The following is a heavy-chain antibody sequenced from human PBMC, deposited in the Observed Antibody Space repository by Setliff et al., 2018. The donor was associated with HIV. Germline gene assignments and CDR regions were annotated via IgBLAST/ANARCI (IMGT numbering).Heavy chain of an antibody. CDR1: GYTFNRYA. D-gene: IGHD5-12*01. CDR3: ARVSGWIYPIVNFYGFDV. CDR2: INVKNVNT. J-gene: IGHJ6*02. V-gene: IGHV1-18*01. Sequence: GASVKVSCKTSGYTFNRYAISWVRQAPGQGLEWVGWINVKNVNTYYAQKFKGRVTMTTDTATNTAYMELRSLRFDDTAVYYCARVSGWIYPIVNFYGFDVWGQGTTVTV.